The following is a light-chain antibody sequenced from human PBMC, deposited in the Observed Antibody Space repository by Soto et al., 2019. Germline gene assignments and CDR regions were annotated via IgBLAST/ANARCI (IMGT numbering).Light chain of an antibody. J-gene: IGKJ3*01. V-gene: IGKV1-39*01. CDR3: QQSFSSPFT. CDR2: QSS. Sequence: DIQMTQSPSSLSASVGDSVTITCRASQRLSSYLNWYQQEPGKAPKLLIFQSSRLPSGVPSRFSGSGSGTDYALTISSVQPEDFGTYYCQQSFSSPFTFGPGTKVNI. CDR1: QRLSSY.